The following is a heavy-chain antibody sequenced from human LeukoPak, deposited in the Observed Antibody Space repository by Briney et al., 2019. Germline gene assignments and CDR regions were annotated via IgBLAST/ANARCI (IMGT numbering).Heavy chain of an antibody. CDR2: INPSDGAT. Sequence: ASVKVSCKASGYTFTMYYIHWARQAPGQGLEWMGMINPSDGATTYAQRFQGRVTMTRDMSTTTVYMDLRSLRSEDTAVYFCSRGERWGLSGSLGALFASYYTYYYMDVWGRGTTVTVSS. V-gene: IGHV1-46*01. CDR3: SRGERWGLSGSLGALFASYYTYYYMDV. D-gene: IGHD3-16*01. CDR1: GYTFTMYY. J-gene: IGHJ6*03.